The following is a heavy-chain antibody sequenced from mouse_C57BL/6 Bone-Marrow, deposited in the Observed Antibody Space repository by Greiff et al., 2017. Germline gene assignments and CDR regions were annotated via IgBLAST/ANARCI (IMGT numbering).Heavy chain of an antibody. D-gene: IGHD2-3*01. V-gene: IGHV1-85*01. Sequence: QVQLQQSGPELVKPGASVKLSCKASGYTFTSYDINWVKQRPGQGLEWIGRIYPRAGSTKYNEKFKGKATLTVDTSSSSAYMELHSLTSEDSAVDFCAREGWLQRNWYCDVWGTGTTVTVSS. J-gene: IGHJ1*03. CDR1: GYTFTSYD. CDR3: AREGWLQRNWYCDV. CDR2: IYPRAGST.